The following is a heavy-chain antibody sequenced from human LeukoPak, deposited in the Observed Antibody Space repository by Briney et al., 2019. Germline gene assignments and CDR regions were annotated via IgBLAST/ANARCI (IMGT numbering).Heavy chain of an antibody. CDR3: ARHVGRPHFNWFDP. CDR1: GGSISSYY. D-gene: IGHD2-15*01. Sequence: SETLSLTCTVSGGSISSYYWSWIRQPPGKGLEWIGYIYYSGSTNYNPSLKSRVTISVDTSKNQFSLKLSSVTAADTAVYYCARHVGRPHFNWFDPWGQGTLVTVSS. CDR2: IYYSGST. V-gene: IGHV4-59*08. J-gene: IGHJ5*02.